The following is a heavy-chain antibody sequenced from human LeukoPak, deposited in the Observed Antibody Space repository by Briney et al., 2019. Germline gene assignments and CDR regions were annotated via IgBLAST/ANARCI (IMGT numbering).Heavy chain of an antibody. CDR1: GGTFSSYA. Sequence: SVKVSCKASGGTFSSYAISWVRQAPGQGLEWMGGIIPIFGTANYAQKFQGRVTITTDESTSTAYMELSSLRSEDTAVYYCARGLIGYFDWYGPKAFDIWGQGTMVTVSS. CDR2: IIPIFGTA. D-gene: IGHD3-9*01. V-gene: IGHV1-69*05. J-gene: IGHJ3*02. CDR3: ARGLIGYFDWYGPKAFDI.